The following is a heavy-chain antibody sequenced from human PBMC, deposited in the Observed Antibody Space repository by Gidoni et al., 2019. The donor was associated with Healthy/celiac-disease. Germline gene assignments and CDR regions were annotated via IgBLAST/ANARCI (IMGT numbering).Heavy chain of an antibody. D-gene: IGHD5-12*01. Sequence: EVQLVESGGGLVKPGGSLRLSCAASGFTFSSYSMNWVRQAPGKGLEWVSSISSSSSYLYYTDSVQGRFTISRDNAKNSLYLQMNSLRAEDTAVYYCARERGSYIVATPYFDYWGQGTLITVSS. CDR2: ISSSSSYL. J-gene: IGHJ4*02. V-gene: IGHV3-21*01. CDR3: ARERGSYIVATPYFDY. CDR1: GFTFSSYS.